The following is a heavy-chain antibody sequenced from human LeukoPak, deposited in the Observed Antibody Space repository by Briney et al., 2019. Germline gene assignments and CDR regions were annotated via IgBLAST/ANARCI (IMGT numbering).Heavy chain of an antibody. CDR1: GVSISSGDYY. Sequence: SETLSLTCTVSGVSISSGDYYWSWIRQPPGKGLEWIGYIYYSGSTYYNPSLKSRVTISVDTSKNQFSLKLSSVTAADTAVYYCARDPLAGPNPGDWGQGTLVTVSS. J-gene: IGHJ4*02. CDR3: ARDPLAGPNPGD. V-gene: IGHV4-30-4*01. D-gene: IGHD1-14*01. CDR2: IYYSGST.